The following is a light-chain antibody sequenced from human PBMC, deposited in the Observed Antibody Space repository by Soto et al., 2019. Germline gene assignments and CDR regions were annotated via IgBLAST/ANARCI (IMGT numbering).Light chain of an antibody. J-gene: IGKJ3*01. Sequence: DIEMTQSPSSLSASVGDRVTITCRASQTISSYLNWYHQKPGKAPKLLIYAVSNLQSGVPSRFSGSGSVTDFTLTISSLQPEDFATYYCQQNYNTPLTFGPGTKVDIK. CDR1: QTISSY. CDR2: AVS. V-gene: IGKV1-39*01. CDR3: QQNYNTPLT.